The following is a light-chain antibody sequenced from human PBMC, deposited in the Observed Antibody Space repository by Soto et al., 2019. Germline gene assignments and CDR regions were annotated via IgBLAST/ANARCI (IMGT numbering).Light chain of an antibody. J-gene: IGKJ1*01. V-gene: IGKV3-20*01. CDR1: QSVDSRN. CDR2: GAS. Sequence: EIVLTQSPGTLSLSPGERATLSCRASQSVDSRNLAWYQQKSGQAPRLLIYGASSRAIHTPDRFSGSGSGTDFTLTISGLEPEDFAVYYCQHFGNSLWTFGQGTKVDIK. CDR3: QHFGNSLWT.